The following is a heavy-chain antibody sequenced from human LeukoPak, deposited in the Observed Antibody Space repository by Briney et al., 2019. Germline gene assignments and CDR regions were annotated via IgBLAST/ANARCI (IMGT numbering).Heavy chain of an antibody. D-gene: IGHD5-18*01. Sequence: ASVKVSCKASGYTFTGYYMHWVRQAPGQGLEWMGWINPNSGGTNYAQKFQGRVTITRNTSISTAYMELSSLRSEDTAVYYCARRYSYGYGYYYYYMDVWGKGTTVTVSS. CDR1: GYTFTGYY. CDR2: INPNSGGT. J-gene: IGHJ6*03. CDR3: ARRYSYGYGYYYYYMDV. V-gene: IGHV1-2*02.